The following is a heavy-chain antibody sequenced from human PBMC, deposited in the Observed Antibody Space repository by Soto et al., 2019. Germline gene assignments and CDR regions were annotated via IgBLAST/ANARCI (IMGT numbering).Heavy chain of an antibody. CDR2: IGGRGNSA. CDR3: VREGRGSFDF. D-gene: IGHD5-12*01. CDR1: GSIFTNYA. J-gene: IGHJ3*01. Sequence: GGSLRLSCAASGSIFTNYAMNWVRQAPGKGLEWVSVIGGRGNSAYYADSVQGRFTISRDNSKNTLSLQMSSLTADDTAIYYCVREGRGSFDFWGRGTMVTVSS. V-gene: IGHV3-23*01.